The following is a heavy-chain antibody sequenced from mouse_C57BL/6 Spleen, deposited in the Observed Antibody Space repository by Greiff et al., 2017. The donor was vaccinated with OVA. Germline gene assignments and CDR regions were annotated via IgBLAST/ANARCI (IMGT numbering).Heavy chain of an antibody. CDR2: IHPNSGST. CDR1: GYTFTSYW. Sequence: QVQLKESGAELVKPGASVKLSCKASGYTFTSYWMHWVKQRPGQGLEWIGMIHPNSGSTNYNEKFKSKATLTVDKSSSTAYMQLSSLTSEDSAVYYCARRGDGYPYYYAMDYWGQGTSVTVSS. J-gene: IGHJ4*01. V-gene: IGHV1-64*01. CDR3: ARRGDGYPYYYAMDY. D-gene: IGHD2-3*01.